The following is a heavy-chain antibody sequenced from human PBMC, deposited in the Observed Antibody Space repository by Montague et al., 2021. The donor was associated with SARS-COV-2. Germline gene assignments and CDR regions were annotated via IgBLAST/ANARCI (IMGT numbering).Heavy chain of an antibody. J-gene: IGHJ4*02. CDR3: ARHRRSRYGNFDY. CDR1: GYSISSGYY. V-gene: IGHV4-38-2*02. CDR2: IYHSGST. D-gene: IGHD1-1*01. Sequence: SETLSLTCTVSGYSISSGYYWGWIRQPPGKGLEWIGSIYHSGSTYYNPSLKSRVTISVDTSKNQFSLKLSSVTAADTAVYYCARHRRSRYGNFDYWGQGTLVTVSS.